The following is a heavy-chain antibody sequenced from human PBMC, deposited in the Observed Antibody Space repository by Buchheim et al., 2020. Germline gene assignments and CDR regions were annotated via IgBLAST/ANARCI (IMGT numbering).Heavy chain of an antibody. CDR2: VSGSGSTT. CDR3: AKRSSSGYFDY. J-gene: IGHJ4*02. CDR1: GFTFTSYA. Sequence: EVQLLESGGGLVQPGGSLRLSCSVSGFTFTSYAMSWVRQSPGKGLEWVSSVSGSGSTTYYADSVKGRFTISRDNSKNTLHRQMNSLRAEDTAVYYCAKRSSSGYFDYWGQGTL. D-gene: IGHD3-22*01. V-gene: IGHV3-23*01.